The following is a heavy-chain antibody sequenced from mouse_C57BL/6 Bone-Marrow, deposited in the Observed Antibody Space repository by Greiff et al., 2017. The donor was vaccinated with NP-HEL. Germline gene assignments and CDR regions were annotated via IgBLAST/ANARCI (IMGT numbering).Heavy chain of an antibody. CDR2: ILPGSGST. CDR1: GYTFTGYW. CDR3: ARMYGNYYYWYFDV. V-gene: IGHV1-9*01. Sequence: VQLQQSGAELMKPGASVKLSCKATGYTFTGYWIEWVKPRPGHGLEWIGEILPGSGSTTYNEKFKGKATFTADTSSNTAYMQLSSLTTEDSAIYYCARMYGNYYYWYFDVWGTGTTVTVSS. D-gene: IGHD2-10*02. J-gene: IGHJ1*03.